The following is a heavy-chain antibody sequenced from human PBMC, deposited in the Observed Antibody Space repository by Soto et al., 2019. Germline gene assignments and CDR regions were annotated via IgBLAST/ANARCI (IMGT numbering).Heavy chain of an antibody. J-gene: IGHJ4*02. D-gene: IGHD6-13*01. Sequence: EVQLLESGGGLVQPGGSLRLSCAPSGFTFSSYAMSWVRQAPGKGLEWVSAISGSGGSTYYADSVKGRFTISRDNSKNTLYLQMNSLRAEDTAVYYCAKVYNPVSSSWYFYGYWGQGTLVTVSS. CDR2: ISGSGGST. CDR3: AKVYNPVSSSWYFYGY. CDR1: GFTFSSYA. V-gene: IGHV3-23*01.